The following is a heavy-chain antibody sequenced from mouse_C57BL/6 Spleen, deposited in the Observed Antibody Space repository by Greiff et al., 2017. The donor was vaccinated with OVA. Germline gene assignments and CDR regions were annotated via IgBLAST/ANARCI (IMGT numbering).Heavy chain of an antibody. CDR3: AKGSYGSSPLGFDV. CDR2: IYPGDGDT. J-gene: IGHJ1*03. Sequence: VQLQQSGAELVKPGASVKISCKASGYAFSSYWMNWVKQRPGKGLEWIGQIYPGDGDTNYNGKFKGKATLTADKSSSTAYMQLSSLTSEDSAVYFCAKGSYGSSPLGFDVWGTGTTVTVSS. CDR1: GYAFSSYW. V-gene: IGHV1-80*01. D-gene: IGHD1-1*01.